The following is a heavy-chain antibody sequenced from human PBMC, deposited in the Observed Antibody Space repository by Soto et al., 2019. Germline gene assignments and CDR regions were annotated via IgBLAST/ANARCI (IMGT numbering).Heavy chain of an antibody. V-gene: IGHV3-30-3*01. CDR1: GFTFSSYA. D-gene: IGHD3-22*01. J-gene: IGHJ5*02. Sequence: QVQLVESGGGVVQPGRSLRLSCAASGFTFSSYAMHWVRQAPGKGLEWVAVISYDGDNKYYADSVKGLFTISRDNSKNTLDLQMNCLRADDRAVYYCARDYYYDSSEVPWFDPWCQGTLVTVSS. CDR3: ARDYYYDSSEVPWFDP. CDR2: ISYDGDNK.